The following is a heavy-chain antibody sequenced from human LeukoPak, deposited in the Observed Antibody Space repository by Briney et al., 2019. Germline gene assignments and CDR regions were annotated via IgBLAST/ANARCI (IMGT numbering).Heavy chain of an antibody. J-gene: IGHJ4*02. V-gene: IGHV3-23*01. CDR2: ISGNGGST. CDR3: AKDLEATLW. Sequence: GGSLRLSCAASGFTFSNYGMHWVRQAPGKGLEWVSAISGNGGSTYYADSAKGRFTISRDNSKNTLYLQMNSLRAEDTAVYYCAKDLEATLWGGQGTLVTVSS. CDR1: GFTFSNYG. D-gene: IGHD5-12*01.